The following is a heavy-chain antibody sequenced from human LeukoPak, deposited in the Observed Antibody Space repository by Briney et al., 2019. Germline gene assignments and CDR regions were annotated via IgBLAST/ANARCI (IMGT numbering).Heavy chain of an antibody. CDR1: GGSITNTNY. CDR3: AREGGPYRPLDY. J-gene: IGHJ4*02. Sequence: SETLSLTCGVSGGSITNTNYWTWVRQPPGKGLEWIGEVNLQGSTNYNPSLMGRVAISVDTSESHISLQLTSVTAADTAVYYCAREGGPYRPLDYSGQGTLVTVSS. CDR2: VNLQGST. V-gene: IGHV4-4*02.